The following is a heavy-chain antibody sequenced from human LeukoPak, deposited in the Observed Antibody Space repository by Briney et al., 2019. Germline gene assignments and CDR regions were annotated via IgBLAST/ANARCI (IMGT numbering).Heavy chain of an antibody. CDR2: ISGSGCST. CDR3: AKFHYYDSSGYYNFDY. D-gene: IGHD3-22*01. Sequence: GGSLRLSCPASGFTFSSYAMSWVRQPPGKGLESVSAISGSGCSTYYADSVKGRFTISRDNSKNTLYLQMNSLRAEDTAVYYCAKFHYYDSSGYYNFDYWGQGTLVTVSS. V-gene: IGHV3-23*01. J-gene: IGHJ4*02. CDR1: GFTFSSYA.